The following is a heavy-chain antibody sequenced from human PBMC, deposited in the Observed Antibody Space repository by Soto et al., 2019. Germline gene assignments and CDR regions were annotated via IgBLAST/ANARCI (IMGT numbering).Heavy chain of an antibody. V-gene: IGHV5-51*01. J-gene: IGHJ6*04. CDR3: ARNAYDYYGSEYYYSGMDV. CDR1: GYSFTSYW. Sequence: GESLKISCEGSGYSFTSYWSGWVRQMPGKGLEWMGVIYPGDSNTKYSPSFQCEATIAAHKTISTAYLQRSSLKASDTAMYYCARNAYDYYGSEYYYSGMDVWGKGTTVTVSS. D-gene: IGHD3-10*01. CDR2: IYPGDSNT.